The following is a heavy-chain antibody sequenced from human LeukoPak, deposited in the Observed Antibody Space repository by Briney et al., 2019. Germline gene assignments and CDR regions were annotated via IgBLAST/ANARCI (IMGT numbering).Heavy chain of an antibody. CDR2: INHSGST. CDR3: ASGGYSYGYSSVY. J-gene: IGHJ4*02. V-gene: IGHV4-34*01. D-gene: IGHD5-18*01. Sequence: PSETLSLTCAVYGGSFSGYYWSWIRQPPGEGLEWIGEINHSGSTNYNPSLKSRVTISVDTSKNQFSLKLSSVTAADTAVYYCASGGYSYGYSSVYWGQGTLVTVSS. CDR1: GGSFSGYY.